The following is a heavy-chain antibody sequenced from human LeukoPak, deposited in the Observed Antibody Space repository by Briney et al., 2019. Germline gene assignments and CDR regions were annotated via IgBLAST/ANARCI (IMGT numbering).Heavy chain of an antibody. V-gene: IGHV3-48*03. CDR1: GFTFSSYE. CDR2: ISSSGSTI. CDR3: AREAPGAFDI. J-gene: IGHJ3*02. Sequence: PGGSLRLSCAASGFTFSSYEMNWVRQAPGKGLEWVSYISSSGSTIYYADSVKGRFTISRDNAKNSLYLQMNSLRAEDTAVYYCAREAPGAFDIWGQGTMVTVSS.